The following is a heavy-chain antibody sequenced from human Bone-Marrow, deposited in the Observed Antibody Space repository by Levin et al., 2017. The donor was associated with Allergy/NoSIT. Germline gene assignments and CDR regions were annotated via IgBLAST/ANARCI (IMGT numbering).Heavy chain of an antibody. CDR2: ISDSGATT. Sequence: GGSLRLSCATSGLTFSNYAMGWVRQPQGKGLEWVSSISDSGATTYYGDSAKGRFTISRDNSKNALFLQMNSLRADDTAVYYCARALGGLDPFDSWGQGTMVTVSS. J-gene: IGHJ3*02. D-gene: IGHD3-16*01. CDR3: ARALGGLDPFDS. V-gene: IGHV3-23*01. CDR1: GLTFSNYA.